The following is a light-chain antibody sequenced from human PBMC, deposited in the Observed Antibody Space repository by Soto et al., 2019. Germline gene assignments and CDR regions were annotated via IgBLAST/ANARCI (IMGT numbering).Light chain of an antibody. V-gene: IGLV2-14*01. CDR2: DVS. CDR3: GSYTSTTLHVV. J-gene: IGLJ2*01. CDR1: SIDVGGYNY. Sequence: QSALTQPASVSGSPGQSIAISCSGTSIDVGGYNYVSWYQQYPGEAPKLLIYDVSNRPSGISDRFSGSKSGNTASLTISGLQAEDEADYYCGSYTSTTLHVVFGGGTKHTVL.